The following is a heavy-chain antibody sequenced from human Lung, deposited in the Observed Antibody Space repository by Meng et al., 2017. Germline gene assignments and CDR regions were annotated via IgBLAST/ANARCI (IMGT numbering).Heavy chain of an antibody. J-gene: IGHJ4*02. CDR3: ARDERATQFEY. CDR2: IWNDGSNQ. V-gene: IGHV3-33*01. Sequence: QVRLVESGGGVFQPGKSLRVSCEASGFSFRSYGMHWVRQAPGKGLEWVAVIWNDGSNQYYADSVKGRFSISRDNSKNTLFLQMNSLRAEDTAMYFCARDERATQFEYWGQGTLVTVSS. CDR1: GFSFRSYG.